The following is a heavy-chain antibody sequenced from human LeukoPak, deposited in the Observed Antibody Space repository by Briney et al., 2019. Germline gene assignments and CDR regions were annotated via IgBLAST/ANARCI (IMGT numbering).Heavy chain of an antibody. CDR1: GFTFSRYW. CDR3: ARGDYYDSSGYFPFDY. CDR2: IKEDGSEK. J-gene: IGHJ4*02. D-gene: IGHD3-22*01. V-gene: IGHV3-7*01. Sequence: PGGSLRLSCAASGFTFSRYWMSWVRQAPGKGLERLANIKEDGSEKYYVDSVKGRFTISRDNIKKSLFLQMNSLRAEDTAVYYCARGDYYDSSGYFPFDYWGQGTLVTVSS.